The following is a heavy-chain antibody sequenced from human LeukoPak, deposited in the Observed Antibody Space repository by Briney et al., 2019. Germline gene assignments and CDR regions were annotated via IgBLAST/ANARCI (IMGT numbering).Heavy chain of an antibody. CDR1: GFTFSSYA. Sequence: GGSLRLSCAASGFTFSSYAMSWVRQAPGKGLEWVSAISGSGDSTYYGDSVKGRFTIPRDNSKNTLYLQMNSLRAEDTAVYYCAKTRPLDSSSWSHGDYWGQGTLVTVSS. CDR2: ISGSGDST. J-gene: IGHJ4*02. D-gene: IGHD6-13*01. CDR3: AKTRPLDSSSWSHGDY. V-gene: IGHV3-23*01.